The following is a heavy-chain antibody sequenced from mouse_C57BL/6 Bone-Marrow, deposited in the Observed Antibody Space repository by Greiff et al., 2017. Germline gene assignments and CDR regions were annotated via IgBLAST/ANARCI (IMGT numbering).Heavy chain of an antibody. J-gene: IGHJ2*01. Sequence: EVKLMESGGGLVQPGGSLKLSCAASGFTFSDYYMYWVRQTPEKRLEWVAYISNGGGSTYYPDTVKGRFTISRDNAKNTLYLQMSRLKSEDTAMYYCARRGYENYFDYWGQGTTLTVSS. CDR1: GFTFSDYY. CDR2: ISNGGGST. V-gene: IGHV5-12*01. CDR3: ARRGYENYFDY. D-gene: IGHD3-1*01.